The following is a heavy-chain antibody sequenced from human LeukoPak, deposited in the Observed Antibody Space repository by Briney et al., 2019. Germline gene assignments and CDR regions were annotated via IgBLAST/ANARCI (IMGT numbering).Heavy chain of an antibody. V-gene: IGHV3-30*18. CDR1: GFTFSTYG. CDR2: ISYDGSNK. Sequence: GRSLRLSCAASGFTFSTYGMHWVRQAPGKGLEWVAVISYDGSNKYYADSVKGRFTISRDNSKNTLYLQMNSLRTEDTAVYYCAKGNSGYYTFFDYWGQGTLVTVSS. CDR3: AKGNSGYYTFFDY. D-gene: IGHD3-22*01. J-gene: IGHJ4*02.